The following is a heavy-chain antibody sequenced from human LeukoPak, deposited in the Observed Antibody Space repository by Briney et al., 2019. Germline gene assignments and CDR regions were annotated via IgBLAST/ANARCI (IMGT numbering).Heavy chain of an antibody. CDR3: ARLPRGYGGNSGGYGMDV. CDR1: GGSISSYY. Sequence: SETPSLTCTVSGGSISSYYWSWIRQPPGKGLEWIGYIYYSGSTNYNPSLKSRVTISVDTSKNQFSLKLSSVTAADTAVYYCARLPRGYGGNSGGYGMDVWGQGTTVTVSS. D-gene: IGHD4-23*01. J-gene: IGHJ6*02. CDR2: IYYSGST. V-gene: IGHV4-59*08.